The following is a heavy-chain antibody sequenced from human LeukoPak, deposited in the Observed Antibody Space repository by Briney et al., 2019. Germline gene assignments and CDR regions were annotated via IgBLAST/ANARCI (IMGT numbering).Heavy chain of an antibody. Sequence: GASVKVSCKASGYTFTSYGISWVRQAPGQGLEWMGWISAYNGNTNYAQKLQGRVTMTTDTSTSTAYMELRSLRSDDTAVYYCARGRNLAPTVINWFDPWGQGTLVTVSS. CDR2: ISAYNGNT. V-gene: IGHV1-18*01. D-gene: IGHD2/OR15-2a*01. J-gene: IGHJ5*02. CDR3: ARGRNLAPTVINWFDP. CDR1: GYTFTSYG.